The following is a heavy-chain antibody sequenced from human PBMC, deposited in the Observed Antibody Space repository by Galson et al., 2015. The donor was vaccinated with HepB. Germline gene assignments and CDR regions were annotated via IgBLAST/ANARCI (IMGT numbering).Heavy chain of an antibody. V-gene: IGHV3-11*01. CDR1: GFTFSDYY. D-gene: IGHD1-26*01. CDR2: ISSSGSTI. Sequence: SLRLSCAASGFTFSDYYMSWIRQAPGKGLEWVSYISSSGSTIYYADSVKGRFTISRDNAKNSLYLQMNSLRAEDTAVYYCARELRHGSYPDYWGQGTLVTVSS. J-gene: IGHJ4*02. CDR3: ARELRHGSYPDY.